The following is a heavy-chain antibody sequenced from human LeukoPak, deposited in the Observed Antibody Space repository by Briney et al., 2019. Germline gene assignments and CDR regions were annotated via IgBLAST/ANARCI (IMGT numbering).Heavy chain of an antibody. CDR3: ARHGSGIYDFWSGYYSGYYMDV. Sequence: SETLSLTCTVSGGSISSSSYYWGWIRQPPGKGQEWIGSIYYSGSTYYNPSLKSRVTISVDTSKNQFSLKLNSVTAADTAVYYCARHGSGIYDFWSGYYSGYYMDVWGKGTTVTVSS. CDR2: IYYSGST. J-gene: IGHJ6*03. CDR1: GGSISSSSYY. V-gene: IGHV4-39*01. D-gene: IGHD3-3*01.